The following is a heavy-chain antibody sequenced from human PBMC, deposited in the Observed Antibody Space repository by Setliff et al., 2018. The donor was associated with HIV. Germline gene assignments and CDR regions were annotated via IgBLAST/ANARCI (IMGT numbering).Heavy chain of an antibody. V-gene: IGHV4-39*01. J-gene: IGHJ6*03. CDR2: IDYSGAT. CDR3: ARHVPDYDFWSGSPAHYYYYYVDV. Sequence: SETLSLTCTVSGDSMKSKSYFWGWIRQSPGRGLEWIGAIDYSGATYYNPSLKSRLTISVDTSKNLFSLRVTSVTAADTAIYYCARHVPDYDFWSGSPAHYYYYYVDVWGKGTTVTSP. CDR1: GDSMKSKSYF. D-gene: IGHD3-3*01.